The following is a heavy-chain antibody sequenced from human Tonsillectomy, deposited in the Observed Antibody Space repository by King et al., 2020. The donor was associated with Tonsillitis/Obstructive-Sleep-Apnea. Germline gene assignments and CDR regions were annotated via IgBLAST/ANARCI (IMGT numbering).Heavy chain of an antibody. CDR1: GFTFSSYG. CDR3: ARDRRGPGEY. V-gene: IGHV3-33*01. D-gene: IGHD2-2*01. J-gene: IGHJ4*02. Sequence: VQLVESGGGVVQPGRSLRLSCAASGFTFSSYGMHWVRQAPGKGLEWVAVIWYDGSNKYYADSVKGRFNISRDNSKNTQYLQMNSLRAEDTAVYYCARDRRGPGEYWGQGTLVTVSS. CDR2: IWYDGSNK.